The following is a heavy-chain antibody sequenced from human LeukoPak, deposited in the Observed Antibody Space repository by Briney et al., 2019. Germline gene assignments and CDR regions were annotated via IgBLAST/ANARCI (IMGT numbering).Heavy chain of an antibody. D-gene: IGHD1-26*01. CDR1: GFTFSTYS. CDR3: ARISGNYAYAMDV. J-gene: IGHJ6*02. Sequence: PGGCLRLSCTASGFTFSTYSMTWVRQAPGKGLEWVSYISSSGTTIYYADSVKGRFTISRDNAKNSLYLQMNSLRAEDTAVYYCARISGNYAYAMDVWGQGTTVTVSS. V-gene: IGHV3-48*04. CDR2: ISSSGTTI.